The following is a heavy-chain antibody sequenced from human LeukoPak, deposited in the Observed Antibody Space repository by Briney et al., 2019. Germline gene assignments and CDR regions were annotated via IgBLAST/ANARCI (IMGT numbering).Heavy chain of an antibody. D-gene: IGHD3-9*01. CDR2: ICGREKTK. V-gene: IGHV3-48*03. Sequence: GGSLRLSCAASGFTFSGYEMNWVRQAPGKGLEWISYICGREKTKYYADSVKGRFTISRDNSKNTLYLQMDSLRAEDTAPYYCARGLGTGYYNVAYWGQGTLVTVSS. CDR3: ARGLGTGYYNVAY. CDR1: GFTFSGYE. J-gene: IGHJ4*02.